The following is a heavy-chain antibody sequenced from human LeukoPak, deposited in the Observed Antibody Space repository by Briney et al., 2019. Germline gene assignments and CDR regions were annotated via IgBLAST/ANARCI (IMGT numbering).Heavy chain of an antibody. CDR2: INTDGITT. D-gene: IGHD4/OR15-4a*01. V-gene: IGHV3-74*01. CDR3: ARDRLPNDAFDI. CDR1: GFTFSSYC. Sequence: PGGSLRLSCAASGFTFSSYCMHWVRQAPGKGLVWVSCINTDGITTSYADADSVKGRFTISRDNAKNTLCLQMNSLRAEDTAMYYCARDRLPNDAFDIWGQGTMVTVSS. J-gene: IGHJ3*02.